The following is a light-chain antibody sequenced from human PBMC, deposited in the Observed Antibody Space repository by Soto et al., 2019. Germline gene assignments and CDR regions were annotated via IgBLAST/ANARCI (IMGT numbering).Light chain of an antibody. CDR2: LAS. V-gene: IGKV4-1*01. J-gene: IGKJ1*01. CDR3: QQYYSTPLT. CDR1: QSVLYSSNNKNN. Sequence: DIVLTQSPDSLAVSLGERATINCKSSQSVLYSSNNKNNLDWYQQRPGQPPKMLIYLASTRESGVPDRFSGSDSATYFTLTISILHDDDAALYYCQQYYSTPLTFGHGTKVEIK.